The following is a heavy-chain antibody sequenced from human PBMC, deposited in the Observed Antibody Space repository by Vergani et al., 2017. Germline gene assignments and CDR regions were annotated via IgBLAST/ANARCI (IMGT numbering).Heavy chain of an antibody. CDR2: ISSSSSSI. CDR3: AGPASSGWYYFDY. V-gene: IGHV3-21*01. D-gene: IGHD6-19*01. Sequence: EVQLLESGGGLVQPGGSLRLSCAASGFTFSSYGMNWVRQAPGKGLEWVSSISSSSSSIYYADSVKGRFTISRDNAKNSLYLQMNSLRAEDTAVYYCAGPASSGWYYFDYWGQGTLVTVSS. CDR1: GFTFSSYG. J-gene: IGHJ4*02.